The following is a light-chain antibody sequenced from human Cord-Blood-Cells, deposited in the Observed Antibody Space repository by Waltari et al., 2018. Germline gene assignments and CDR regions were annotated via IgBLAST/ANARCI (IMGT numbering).Light chain of an antibody. Sequence: QSALTQPASVSGSPGQSITISCTGTIRDVGGSNYVSLYQQHPGKAPKLMIYDVSKPPSGVSNRFSGSKSGNTASLTISGLQAEDEADYYCSSYTSSSTYVFGTGTKVTVL. CDR2: DVS. CDR1: IRDVGGSNY. V-gene: IGLV2-14*01. J-gene: IGLJ1*01. CDR3: SSYTSSSTYV.